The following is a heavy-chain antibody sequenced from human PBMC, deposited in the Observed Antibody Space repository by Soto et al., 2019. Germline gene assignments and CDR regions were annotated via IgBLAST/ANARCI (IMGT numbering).Heavy chain of an antibody. CDR2: ISTSSSYI. Sequence: EVQLVESGGGLVKPGGSLRLSCAASGFTFSSYSMNWVRQAPGKGREWVSSISTSSSYIYYADSVKGRFTISRDNAKKSLYLQMNSLRAEDTSVYYCAREYTYYGDYSEEGNYWGQGTLVTVSS. J-gene: IGHJ4*02. CDR1: GFTFSSYS. V-gene: IGHV3-21*01. CDR3: AREYTYYGDYSEEGNY. D-gene: IGHD4-17*01.